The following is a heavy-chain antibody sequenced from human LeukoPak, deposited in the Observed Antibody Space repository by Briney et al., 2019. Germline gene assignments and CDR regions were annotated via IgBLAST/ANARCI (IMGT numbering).Heavy chain of an antibody. CDR3: ARQYSSGWPYYFDY. V-gene: IGHV4-34*01. CDR1: GGSFSGYY. CDR2: INHSGST. Sequence: PSETLSLTCAVYGGSFSGYYWSWIRQPPGKGLEWIGEINHSGSTNYNPSLKSRVTISVDTSKSQFSLKLSSVTAADTAVYYCARQYSSGWPYYFDYWGQGTLVTVSS. J-gene: IGHJ4*02. D-gene: IGHD6-19*01.